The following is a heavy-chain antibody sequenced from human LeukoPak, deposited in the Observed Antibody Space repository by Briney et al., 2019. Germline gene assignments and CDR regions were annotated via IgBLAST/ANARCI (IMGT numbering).Heavy chain of an antibody. CDR2: ISYDGSNQ. CDR1: GFTFSSYA. D-gene: IGHD3-9*01. CDR3: ARGLRYFDWSQGYFDY. Sequence: GGSLRLSCAASGFTFSSYAMHWVRQAPGKGLESVAVISYDGSNQYYADSVKGRFTISRDNSKNTLYLQMNSLRAEDTAVYYCARGLRYFDWSQGYFDYWGQGTLVTVSS. J-gene: IGHJ4*02. V-gene: IGHV3-30-3*01.